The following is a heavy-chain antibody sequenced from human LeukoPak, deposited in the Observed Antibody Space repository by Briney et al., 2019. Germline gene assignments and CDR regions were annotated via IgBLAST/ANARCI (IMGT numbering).Heavy chain of an antibody. J-gene: IGHJ6*03. Sequence: SVKVSCKASGGTFSSYAISWVRQAPGQGLEWMGGIIPIFGTANYAQKFQGRVTITTDESTSTAYMELSSLRSEDTAVYYCANGYCSSTRCYPYYMDGWGKGTTVTVSS. D-gene: IGHD2-2*01. CDR1: GGTFSSYA. CDR3: ANGYCSSTRCYPYYMDG. CDR2: IIPIFGTA. V-gene: IGHV1-69*05.